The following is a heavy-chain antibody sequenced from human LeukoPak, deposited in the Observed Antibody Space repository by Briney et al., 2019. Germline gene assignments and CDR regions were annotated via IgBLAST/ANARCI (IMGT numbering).Heavy chain of an antibody. CDR3: ARGGAARPDY. Sequence: GGSLRLSCAASGFTFRNYGMNWVRQAPGKGLEWVACISSTSTNIAYADSVKGRFTISRDNVQNSLYLQVNSLRLEDTSVYYCARGGAARPDYWGQGTLVTVSS. J-gene: IGHJ4*02. D-gene: IGHD6-6*01. V-gene: IGHV3-48*04. CDR2: ISSTSTNI. CDR1: GFTFRNYG.